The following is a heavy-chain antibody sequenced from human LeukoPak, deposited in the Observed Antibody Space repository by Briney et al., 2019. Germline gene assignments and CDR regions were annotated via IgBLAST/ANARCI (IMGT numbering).Heavy chain of an antibody. CDR1: GGSFSGYY. J-gene: IGHJ4*02. D-gene: IGHD3-3*01. CDR3: ARGAIFGVVITLVYYFDY. V-gene: IGHV4-34*01. CDR2: INHSGST. Sequence: SETLSLTCAVYGGSFSGYYWSWIRQPPGKGLEWIGEINHSGSTNYNPSLKSRVTISVDTSKNQFSLKLSSVTAADTAVYYCARGAIFGVVITLVYYFDYWGQGTLVTVSS.